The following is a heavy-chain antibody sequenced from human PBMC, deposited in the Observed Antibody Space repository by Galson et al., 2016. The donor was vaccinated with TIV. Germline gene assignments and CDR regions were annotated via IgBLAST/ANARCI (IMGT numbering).Heavy chain of an antibody. J-gene: IGHJ4*02. Sequence: SLRLSCAASGFSFGTYGMHWVRQAPGKGLEWVAIIWFGGSETYYADSVKGRFTISRDNSKKTLYLQLSSLRAEDTAVYYCARELRCDTTSCNSMFDYWGQGTLVTVSS. V-gene: IGHV3-33*01. CDR1: GFSFGTYG. CDR3: ARELRCDTTSCNSMFDY. D-gene: IGHD2-2*01. CDR2: IWFGGSET.